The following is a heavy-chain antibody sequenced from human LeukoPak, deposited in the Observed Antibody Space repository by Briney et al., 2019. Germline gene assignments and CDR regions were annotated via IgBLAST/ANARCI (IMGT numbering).Heavy chain of an antibody. D-gene: IGHD4-17*01. CDR3: ACFTATRKAPHDY. Sequence: PGESLRISCKGSGYSFTSYWISWVRQMPGKGLEWMGRIDPSDSYTNYSPSFQGHVTISADKSISTAYLQWSSLKASDTAMYYCACFTATRKAPHDYWGQGTLVTVSS. CDR2: IDPSDSYT. CDR1: GYSFTSYW. J-gene: IGHJ4*02. V-gene: IGHV5-10-1*01.